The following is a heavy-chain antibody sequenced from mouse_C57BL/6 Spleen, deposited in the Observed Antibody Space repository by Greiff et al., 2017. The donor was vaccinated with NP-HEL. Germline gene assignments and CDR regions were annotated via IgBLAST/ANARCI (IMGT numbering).Heavy chain of an antibody. J-gene: IGHJ4*01. CDR3: ALYVYYAMDY. Sequence: QVQLQQSGPELVKPGASVKISCQASGYSFTSYYIHWVKQRPGQGLEWIGWIYPGSGNTKYNEKFKGKATLTADTSSSTAYMQLSSLTSEDSAVYDCALYVYYAMDYWGQGTSVTVSS. V-gene: IGHV1-66*01. CDR1: GYSFTSYY. D-gene: IGHD2-3*01. CDR2: IYPGSGNT.